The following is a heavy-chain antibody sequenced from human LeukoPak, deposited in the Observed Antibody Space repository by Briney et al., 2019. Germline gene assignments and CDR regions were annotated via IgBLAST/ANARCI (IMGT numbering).Heavy chain of an antibody. CDR3: ARDPYHRLGPPLDL. CDR2: ISTSNGDT. V-gene: IGHV1-18*01. D-gene: IGHD1-14*01. CDR1: GYTFTNSD. Sequence: ASVKVSCRASGYTFTNSDITWVRQPPGQGLEWMGRISTSNGDTNYAAKLQGRVTMTTDTSTSTVYMELGSLTFDDTAVYFCARDPYHRLGPPLDLWGQGTLVTVSS. J-gene: IGHJ5*02.